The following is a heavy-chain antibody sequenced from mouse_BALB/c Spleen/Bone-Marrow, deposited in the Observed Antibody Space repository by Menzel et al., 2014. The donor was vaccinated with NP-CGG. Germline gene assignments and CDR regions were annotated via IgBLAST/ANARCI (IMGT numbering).Heavy chain of an antibody. V-gene: IGHV5-12-1*01. J-gene: IGHJ2*01. CDR3: ARHRYGFDY. CDR2: ISSGGGST. CDR1: GFAFSSYD. D-gene: IGHD1-1*01. Sequence: EVQVVESGGDLVRPGGSLKLSCSASGFAFSSYDVSWVRQTPEKRLEWVAYISSGGGSTYYPDTVKGRFTISRDNAKNTLYLQMSSLKSEDTAMYYCARHRYGFDYWGQGTTLTVSS.